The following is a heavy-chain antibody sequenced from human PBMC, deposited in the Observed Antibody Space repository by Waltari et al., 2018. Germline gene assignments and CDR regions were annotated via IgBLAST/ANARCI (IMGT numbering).Heavy chain of an antibody. CDR3: ARAIPSSNFPVDY. CDR2: ISSSSSYI. Sequence: EVQLVESGGGLVKPGGSLRLSCAASGFTFSSYSMNWVRQAPGKGLEWVSSISSSSSYIYYADSVKGRFTISRDNAKNSLYLQMNSLRAEDTAVYYCARAIPSSNFPVDYWGQGTLVTVSS. CDR1: GFTFSSYS. D-gene: IGHD1-1*01. J-gene: IGHJ4*02. V-gene: IGHV3-21*01.